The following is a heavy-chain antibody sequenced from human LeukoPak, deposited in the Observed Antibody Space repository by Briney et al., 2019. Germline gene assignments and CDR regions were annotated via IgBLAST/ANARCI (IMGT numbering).Heavy chain of an antibody. D-gene: IGHD5-24*01. CDR3: AHRPGGDGYNFFDY. CDR2: IYWNDDK. Sequence: ESGPTLVKPTQTLTLTCTFSGFSLSTRGVGVGWIRQPPGKALGWLALIYWNDDKRYSPSLKSRLTITKDTSKNQVVLTMTNMDPVDTATYYCAHRPGGDGYNFFDYWGQGTLVTVSS. V-gene: IGHV2-5*01. CDR1: GFSLSTRGVG. J-gene: IGHJ4*02.